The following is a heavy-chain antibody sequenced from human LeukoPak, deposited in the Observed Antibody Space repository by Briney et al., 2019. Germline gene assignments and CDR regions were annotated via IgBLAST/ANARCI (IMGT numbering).Heavy chain of an antibody. CDR2: ISAYNGNT. Sequence: ASVKVSCKASDYTFTSYGISWVRQAPGQGLERMGWISAYNGNTNYAQKLQGRVTMTTDTSTSTAYMELRSLRSDDTAVYYCATYCSSTSCYSPYYYYGMDVWGQGTTVTVSS. CDR3: ATYCSSTSCYSPYYYYGMDV. J-gene: IGHJ6*02. D-gene: IGHD2-2*01. CDR1: DYTFTSYG. V-gene: IGHV1-18*01.